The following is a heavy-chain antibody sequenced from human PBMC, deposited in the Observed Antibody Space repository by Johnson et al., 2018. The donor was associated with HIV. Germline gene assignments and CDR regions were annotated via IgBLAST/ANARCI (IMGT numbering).Heavy chain of an antibody. V-gene: IGHV3-13*01. J-gene: IGHJ3*02. CDR3: ARGDRYHAFDI. CDR2: IGTAGDT. CDR1: GFTFSSYD. D-gene: IGHD3-16*02. Sequence: VQLVESGRGVVQPGGSLRLSCAASGFTFSSYDMHLVRQATGKGLEWVSAIGTAGDTYYPGSVKGRFTISRENAKNSLYLQINSLRAGDTAVYYCARGDRYHAFDIWGQGTLVTVSS.